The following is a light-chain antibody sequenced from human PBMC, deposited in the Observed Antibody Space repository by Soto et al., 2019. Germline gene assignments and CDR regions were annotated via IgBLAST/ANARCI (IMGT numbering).Light chain of an antibody. CDR1: QDISYY. Sequence: DIQMTQSPSSLSASVGDRVTITCQASQDISYYLNWYQHKTGKAPKLLISDASNLEAGVPFRFSRSGSRTDFTLTIDSLQPEGIGTYYCQEYDGVPSTFGQGTKLEIE. V-gene: IGKV1-33*01. CDR3: QEYDGVPST. CDR2: DAS. J-gene: IGKJ2*01.